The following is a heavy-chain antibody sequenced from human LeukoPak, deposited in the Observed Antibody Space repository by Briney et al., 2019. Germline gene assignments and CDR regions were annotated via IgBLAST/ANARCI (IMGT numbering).Heavy chain of an antibody. CDR3: TWLGTIHSLGDC. J-gene: IGHJ4*02. CDR2: IKSKGSGGTI. Sequence: GGSLRLSCAVSGLTFTDAWMSWVRQAPGKGLEWVGRIKSKGSGGTIDYGAPVKGRFTISRDDSKDTVYLQMNSLETEDTAVYYCTWLGTIHSLGDCWGQGALVTVSS. CDR1: GLTFTDAW. D-gene: IGHD3-10*01. V-gene: IGHV3-15*01.